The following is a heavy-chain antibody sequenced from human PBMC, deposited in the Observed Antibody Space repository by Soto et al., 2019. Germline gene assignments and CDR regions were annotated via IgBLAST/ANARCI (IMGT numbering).Heavy chain of an antibody. J-gene: IGHJ4*02. CDR3: ASGHDAYKVRY. CDR2: IYYTGKT. CDR1: GGSISSGGTGSY. D-gene: IGHD1-1*01. V-gene: IGHV4-31*03. Sequence: QVQLQESGPGLVKPSQTLSLTCTVSGGSISSGGTGSYWTWIRQLPGKGLAWIGYIYYTGKTYYNPSLKRRPTISIDTSENQFSLKLTSVTAADTAVYLCASGHDAYKVRYWGQGTLVTVSS.